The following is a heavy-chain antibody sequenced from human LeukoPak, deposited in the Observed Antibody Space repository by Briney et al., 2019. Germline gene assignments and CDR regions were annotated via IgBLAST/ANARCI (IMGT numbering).Heavy chain of an antibody. CDR3: ARSSSQAVGATSY. CDR1: GFSFSDYY. J-gene: IGHJ4*02. CDR2: IGSTI. D-gene: IGHD1-26*01. V-gene: IGHV3-11*01. Sequence: PGGSLRLSCVASGFSFSDYYMSWIRQAPGKGLEWVSYIGSTIYYADSVKGRFTISRDNAKNSLYLQMNSLRSDDTAVYYCARSSSQAVGATSYWGQGTLVTVSS.